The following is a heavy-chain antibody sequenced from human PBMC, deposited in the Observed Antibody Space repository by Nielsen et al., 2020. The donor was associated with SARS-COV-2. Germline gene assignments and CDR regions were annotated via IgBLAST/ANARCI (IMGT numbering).Heavy chain of an antibody. Sequence: ASLRLSCIVSGGSISSGSHYWSWIRQPPGKGLECIGNIFYRGNTNYNPSLKSRVTISVDTSKNQFSLKVNSVTAADTAVYYCVRIDMATISVDYWGRGTLVTVSS. D-gene: IGHD5-24*01. CDR3: VRIDMATISVDY. V-gene: IGHV4-61*01. J-gene: IGHJ4*02. CDR1: GGSISSGSHY. CDR2: IFYRGNT.